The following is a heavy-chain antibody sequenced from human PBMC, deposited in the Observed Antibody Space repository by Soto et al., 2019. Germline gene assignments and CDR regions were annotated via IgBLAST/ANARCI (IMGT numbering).Heavy chain of an antibody. CDR1: GGSMNSHYYY. CDR2: IHNSGST. V-gene: IGHV4-30-4*01. J-gene: IGHJ3*02. D-gene: IGHD3-10*01. CDR3: ARGEVRGPFDT. Sequence: TLSLTCTVSGGSMNSHYYYWSWIRQPPGKGLEWIGYIHNSGSTYYNPSLKSRLTISSDTSKNQFSLRLNSVTAADTALYYCARGEVRGPFDTWRQGTMVTVSS.